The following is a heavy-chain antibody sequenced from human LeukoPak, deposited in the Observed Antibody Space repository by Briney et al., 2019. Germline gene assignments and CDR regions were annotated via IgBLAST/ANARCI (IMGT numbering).Heavy chain of an antibody. Sequence: SETLSLTCAVYGGSFSGYYWSWIRQPPGKGLEWIGEINHSGSTNYNPSLKSRVTISVDTSKNQFSLKLSSVTAADTAVYYCARHLRLSAWYFDLWGRGTLVTVSS. CDR3: ARHLRLSAWYFDL. CDR1: GGSFSGYY. J-gene: IGHJ2*01. V-gene: IGHV4-34*01. CDR2: INHSGST.